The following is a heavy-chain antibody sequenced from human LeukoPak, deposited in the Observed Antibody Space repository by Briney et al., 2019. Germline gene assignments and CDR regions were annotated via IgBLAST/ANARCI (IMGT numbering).Heavy chain of an antibody. D-gene: IGHD1-26*01. Sequence: GGSLRLSCPASGFTVSSNYMKWVRQAAGKGLEWVSVIYSGGRTYYADSVKGRFTISRDNSKNTLYLQMNSLRAEDTAVYYCARVAEVGATGYYYYMDVWGKGTTVTISS. V-gene: IGHV3-66*01. CDR2: IYSGGRT. CDR3: ARVAEVGATGYYYYMDV. CDR1: GFTVSSNY. J-gene: IGHJ6*03.